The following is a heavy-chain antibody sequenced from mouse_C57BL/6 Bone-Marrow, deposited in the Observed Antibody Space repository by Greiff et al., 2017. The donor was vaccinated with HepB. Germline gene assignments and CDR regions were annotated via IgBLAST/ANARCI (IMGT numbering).Heavy chain of an antibody. CDR1: GYAFSSYW. CDR3: ARYYDYPYWYFDV. Sequence: QVQLKESGAELVKPGASVKISCKASGYAFSSYWMNWVKQRPGKGLEWIGQIYPGDGDTNYTGKFKGKATLTADNSSSTAYMQLSRLTSEDSSVYFCARYYDYPYWYFDVCGTGTTVTVSS. CDR2: IYPGDGDT. D-gene: IGHD2-4*01. V-gene: IGHV1-80*01. J-gene: IGHJ1*03.